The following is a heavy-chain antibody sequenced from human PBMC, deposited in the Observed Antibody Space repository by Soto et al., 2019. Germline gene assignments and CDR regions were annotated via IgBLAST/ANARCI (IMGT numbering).Heavy chain of an antibody. Sequence: PGGTLKLSCAASGFTLSDYYMRWIRQAPGKGLEWVSYISSSGSVIYSADSVKGRFTISRDNAKNSLHLQMNSRRADATAASYRSRMGNLVFDFWSQGTLVTIAS. CDR1: GFTLSDYY. D-gene: IGHD4-4*01. J-gene: IGHJ4*02. CDR3: SRMGNLVFDF. CDR2: ISSSGSVI. V-gene: IGHV3-11*01.